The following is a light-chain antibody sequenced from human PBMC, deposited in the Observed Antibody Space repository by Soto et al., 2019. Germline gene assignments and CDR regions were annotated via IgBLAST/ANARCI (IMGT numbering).Light chain of an antibody. CDR2: EVS. Sequence: QSALTQPASVSGSPGQSITISCTGTSTDVGGYKYVSWYQQHPGKAPKLIIYEVSNRPSGISHRFSGSKSGNTASLTISGLRAEDEADYYCSSYRTSSTVDFGGGTKVTDL. J-gene: IGLJ2*01. V-gene: IGLV2-14*01. CDR1: STDVGGYKY. CDR3: SSYRTSSTVD.